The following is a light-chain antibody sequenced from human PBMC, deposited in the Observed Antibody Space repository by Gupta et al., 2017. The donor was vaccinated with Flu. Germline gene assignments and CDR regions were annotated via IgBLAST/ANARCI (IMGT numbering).Light chain of an antibody. CDR1: QSVSSY. V-gene: IGKV3-11*01. J-gene: IGKJ5*01. CDR2: DAS. Sequence: EIVLTQSPATLSLSPGERATLSCRASQSVSSYLAWYKQKPGQAPRLLIYDASNRDTGNPARFSGSGYGTDFTLTISSREPEDFAVYYCQQRSDWPRITFGQGTLLEIK. CDR3: QQRSDWPRIT.